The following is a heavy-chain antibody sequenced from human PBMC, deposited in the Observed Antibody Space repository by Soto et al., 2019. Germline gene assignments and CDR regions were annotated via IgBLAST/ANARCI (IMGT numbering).Heavy chain of an antibody. V-gene: IGHV3-30*09. D-gene: IGHD2-8*01. Sequence: GGSLRLSCSASGFTFTSFAIHWVRQAPGKGLEWVAVISENGVNKYSAESVRGRFVISRDNSKNTVELEMNSLRPEDTAIYFCARRLTKTVSALGYWGQGTLGTVSS. CDR3: ARRLTKTVSALGY. J-gene: IGHJ4*02. CDR2: ISENGVNK. CDR1: GFTFTSFA.